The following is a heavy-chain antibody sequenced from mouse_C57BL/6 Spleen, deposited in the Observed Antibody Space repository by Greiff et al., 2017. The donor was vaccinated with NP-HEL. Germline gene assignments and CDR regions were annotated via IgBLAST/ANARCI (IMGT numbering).Heavy chain of an antibody. Sequence: QVQLQQSGAELVKPGASVKLSCKASGYTFTSYWMHWVKQRPGQGLEWIGMIHPNSGSTNYNEKFKSKATLTVDKSSSTAYMQLSSLTSEDSAVYYCARGETGYYFDYWGQGTTLTVSS. CDR2: IHPNSGST. V-gene: IGHV1-64*01. CDR3: ARGETGYYFDY. D-gene: IGHD4-1*01. J-gene: IGHJ2*01. CDR1: GYTFTSYW.